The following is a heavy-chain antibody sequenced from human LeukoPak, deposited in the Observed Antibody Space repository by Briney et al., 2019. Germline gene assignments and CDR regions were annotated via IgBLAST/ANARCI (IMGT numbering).Heavy chain of an antibody. CDR1: GGSISSYY. V-gene: IGHV4-59*01. CDR2: IYYSGST. Sequence: SETLSLTCTVSGGSISSYYWSWIRQPPGKGLEWIGYIYYSGSTNYNPSLKSRVTISVDTSKNQFSLKLSSVTAADTAVYYCARTGTTLDIDYWGQGTPVTVSS. D-gene: IGHD1-1*01. CDR3: ARTGTTLDIDY. J-gene: IGHJ4*02.